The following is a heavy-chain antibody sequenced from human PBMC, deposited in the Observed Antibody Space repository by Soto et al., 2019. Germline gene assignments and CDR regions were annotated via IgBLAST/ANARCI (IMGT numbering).Heavy chain of an antibody. V-gene: IGHV1-8*01. J-gene: IGHJ4*02. CDR3: ARERTSSWRFDY. Sequence: QVQLVQSGAEVKKPGASVKVSCKASGYTFTSYDINRVRQATGQGLVWMGWMNPNSGNTGYAQKFQGRVTMTRNTSISTSYMELSTVRSEDTAVYYCARERTSSWRFDYWGQGTLVTVSS. D-gene: IGHD6-13*01. CDR2: MNPNSGNT. CDR1: GYTFTSYD.